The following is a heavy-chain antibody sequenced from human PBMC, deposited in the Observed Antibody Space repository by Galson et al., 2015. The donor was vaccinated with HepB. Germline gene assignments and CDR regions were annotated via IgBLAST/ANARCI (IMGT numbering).Heavy chain of an antibody. D-gene: IGHD1-26*01. Sequence: QSGAEVTKPGESLKISCKGSGSSFTNYWIHWVRQMPGKGLEWMGIIYPGDSNTRYSPSFQGQVTISADKSISTAYLQWSSLKAWDTAIYYCARSGGYSGTSQDYWGQGTRGTVSS. V-gene: IGHV5-51*01. CDR1: GSSFTNYW. CDR3: ARSGGYSGTSQDY. CDR2: IYPGDSNT. J-gene: IGHJ4*02.